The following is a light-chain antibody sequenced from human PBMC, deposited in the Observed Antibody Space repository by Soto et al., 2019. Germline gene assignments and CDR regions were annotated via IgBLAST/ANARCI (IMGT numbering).Light chain of an antibody. J-gene: IGKJ3*01. CDR3: QQFGSSPGFT. Sequence: EIVLTQSPGTLSLSPGERATLSCRASQSINNRYLAWYQQKPGQAPRLLIYAASSRATGIPDTFIGSGSGTDFTLTISRLEPEDFAVYYCQQFGSSPGFTFGPGTKVDIK. V-gene: IGKV3-20*01. CDR1: QSINNRY. CDR2: AAS.